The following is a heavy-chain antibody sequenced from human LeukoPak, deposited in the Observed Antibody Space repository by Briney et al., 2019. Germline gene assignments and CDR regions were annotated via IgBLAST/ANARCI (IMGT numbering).Heavy chain of an antibody. Sequence: PGGSLRLSCAASGFTFSSYAMSWVRQAPGKGLEWVSGISGSGDNTYYADSVKGRFTISRDNAKNSLYLQMNSLRAEDTAVYYCAKYGSVSLPPDYWGQGTLVTVSS. CDR3: AKYGSVSLPPDY. CDR2: ISGSGDNT. D-gene: IGHD6-25*01. V-gene: IGHV3-23*01. CDR1: GFTFSSYA. J-gene: IGHJ4*02.